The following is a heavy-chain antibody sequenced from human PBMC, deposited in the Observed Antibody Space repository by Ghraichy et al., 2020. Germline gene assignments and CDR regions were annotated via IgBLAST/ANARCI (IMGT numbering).Heavy chain of an antibody. D-gene: IGHD3-9*01. Sequence: GGSLRLSCAASGFTFSNYWLHWVRQVPGKGLVWVARINEDGSTTNYADSVKGRFTISRDNAKDTLYLQMNSLRVEDTAMFYCARSIKAVTLDYWAQGTLVTVPS. J-gene: IGHJ4*02. CDR3: ARSIKAVTLDY. V-gene: IGHV3-74*01. CDR1: GFTFSNYW. CDR2: INEDGSTT.